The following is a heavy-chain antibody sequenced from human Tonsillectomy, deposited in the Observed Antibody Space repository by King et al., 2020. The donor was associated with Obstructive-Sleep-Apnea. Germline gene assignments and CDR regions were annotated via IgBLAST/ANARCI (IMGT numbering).Heavy chain of an antibody. J-gene: IGHJ4*02. CDR3: SHRGTYRYYFQY. Sequence: QITLKKSGPTLVKPPQTLTLTCTFSGFSLSTSGVVVGWIRQPPGKALECLAIIYWDDDKRYSPTLKSRLTITKATSRNQVVLTMTNMDPVDTATYYCSHRGTYRYYFQYWGQGTLVTVSS. D-gene: IGHD2-2*01. CDR2: IYWDDDK. CDR1: GFSLSTSGVV. V-gene: IGHV2-5*02.